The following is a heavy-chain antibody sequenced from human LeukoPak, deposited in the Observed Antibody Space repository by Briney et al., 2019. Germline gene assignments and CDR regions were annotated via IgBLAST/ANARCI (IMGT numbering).Heavy chain of an antibody. Sequence: ASVKVSCKASGGTFSSYAISWVRQAPGQGLEWMGIIYSGDSDTRHSPSFQGQVTISADKSISTAYLQWSSLKASDTAMYYCARESYYYGMDVWGQGTTVTVSS. J-gene: IGHJ6*02. CDR3: ARESYYYGMDV. CDR1: GGTFSSYA. V-gene: IGHV5-51*01. CDR2: IYSGDSDT.